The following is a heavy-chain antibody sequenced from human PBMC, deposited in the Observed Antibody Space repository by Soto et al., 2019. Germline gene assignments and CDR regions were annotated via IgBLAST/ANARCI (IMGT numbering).Heavy chain of an antibody. V-gene: IGHV3-30-3*01. Sequence: QVQLVESGGGVVQPGRSLRLSCAASGFTFSSYAMHWVRQAPGRGLEWVAVISYDGSNKYYADSVKGRFTISRDNSKNTLYLQMNSLRAEDTAVYYYARVAYSYGIDYWGQGTLVTVSS. CDR1: GFTFSSYA. CDR3: ARVAYSYGIDY. J-gene: IGHJ4*02. CDR2: ISYDGSNK. D-gene: IGHD5-18*01.